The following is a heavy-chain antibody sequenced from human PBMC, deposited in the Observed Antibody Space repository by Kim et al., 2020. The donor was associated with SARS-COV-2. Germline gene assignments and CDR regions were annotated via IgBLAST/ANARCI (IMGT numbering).Heavy chain of an antibody. CDR3: ARLRF. V-gene: IGHV3-7*01. CDR2: IKEDGSEK. CDR1: GFTFSSYW. Sequence: GGSLRLSCAVSGFTFSSYWMTWVRQAPGKWLEWVANIKEDGSEKYYVDSVKGRFTISRDNAKNSLYLQMNSLRAEDTAVYYCARLRFWGQGTMVTVSS. J-gene: IGHJ3*01.